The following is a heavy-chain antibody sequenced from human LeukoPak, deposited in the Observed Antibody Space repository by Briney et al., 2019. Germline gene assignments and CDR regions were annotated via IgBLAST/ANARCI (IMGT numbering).Heavy chain of an antibody. CDR1: GFTFSSYS. D-gene: IGHD3-16*02. J-gene: IGHJ4*02. CDR3: ARVPSSYVWGSYRYDY. V-gene: IGHV3-21*01. Sequence: GGSLRLSCAASGFTFSSYSMNWVRQAPGKGLEWVSSSSSSSSYIYYADSVKGRFTISRDNAKNSLYLQMNSLRAEDTAVYYCARVPSSYVWGSYRYDYWGQGTLVTVSS. CDR2: SSSSSSYI.